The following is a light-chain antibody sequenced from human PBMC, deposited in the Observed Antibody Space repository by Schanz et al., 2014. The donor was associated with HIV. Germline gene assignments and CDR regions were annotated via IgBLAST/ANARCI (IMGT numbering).Light chain of an antibody. Sequence: EIVLTQSPGSLSLSPGDRATLSCRASQSINSNFLAWYQQTPGQAPRLLIFGASNRATGIPDRFSGGVSGTDFTLTISRVEPEDFAVYYCQQYGTSRYTFGQGTKLEIK. J-gene: IGKJ2*01. V-gene: IGKV3-20*01. CDR3: QQYGTSRYT. CDR2: GAS. CDR1: QSINSNF.